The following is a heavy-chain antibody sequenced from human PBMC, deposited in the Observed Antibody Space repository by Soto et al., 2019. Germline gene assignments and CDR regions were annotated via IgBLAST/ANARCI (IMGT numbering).Heavy chain of an antibody. CDR3: ARQTGGFGYYFDY. Sequence: SETLSLTCTVSGGSISSSSYYWGWVRQPPGKGLEWIGAIYYNGSTYYNPSLESRVTISMDTSKNQFSLKQKSVTAADTAVYYCARQTGGFGYYFDYWGQGILVTVSS. D-gene: IGHD3-16*01. V-gene: IGHV4-39*01. CDR1: GGSISSSSYY. J-gene: IGHJ4*02. CDR2: IYYNGST.